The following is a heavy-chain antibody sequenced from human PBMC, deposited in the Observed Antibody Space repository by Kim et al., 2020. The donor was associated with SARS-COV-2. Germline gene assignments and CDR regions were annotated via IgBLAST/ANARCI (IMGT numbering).Heavy chain of an antibody. D-gene: IGHD2-2*01. CDR3: ARVALGYCSSTSCLGQRYYYYYMDV. CDR2: INTNTGNP. CDR1: GYTFTSYA. J-gene: IGHJ6*03. V-gene: IGHV7-4-1*02. Sequence: ASVKVSCKASGYTFTSYAMNWVRQAPGQGLEWMGWINTNTGNPTYAQGFTGRFVFSLDTSVSTAYLQISSLKAEDTAVYYCARVALGYCSSTSCLGQRYYYYYMDVWGKGTTVTVSS.